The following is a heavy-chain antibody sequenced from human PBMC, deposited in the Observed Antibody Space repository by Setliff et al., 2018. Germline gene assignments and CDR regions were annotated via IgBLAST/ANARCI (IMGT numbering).Heavy chain of an antibody. CDR3: ARGGMVRGVILRRNWFDP. J-gene: IGHJ5*02. D-gene: IGHD3-10*01. Sequence: SETLSLTCAVYGGSFSSYYWSWIRQPPGKGLEWIGEINHSGSTNYNPSLKSRVTISVDTSKNQFSLKLSSVTAADTAVYYCARGGMVRGVILRRNWFDPWGQGTLVTVSS. V-gene: IGHV4-34*01. CDR1: GGSFSSYY. CDR2: INHSGST.